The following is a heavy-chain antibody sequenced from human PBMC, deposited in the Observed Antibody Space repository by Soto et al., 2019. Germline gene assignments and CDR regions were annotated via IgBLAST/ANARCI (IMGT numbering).Heavy chain of an antibody. J-gene: IGHJ4*02. Sequence: GASVKVSCKASGYTFTSYGISWVRQAPGQGLEWIGWISAYNGNTNYAQKLQGRVTMTTDTSTSTAYMELRSLRSDDTALYYCARVPIVVVITSYFDYWGQGTLVTVSS. CDR3: ARVPIVVVITSYFDY. CDR2: ISAYNGNT. V-gene: IGHV1-18*01. CDR1: GYTFTSYG. D-gene: IGHD3-22*01.